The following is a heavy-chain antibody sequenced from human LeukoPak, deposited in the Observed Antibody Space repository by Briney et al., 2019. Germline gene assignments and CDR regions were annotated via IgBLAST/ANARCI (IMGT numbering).Heavy chain of an antibody. CDR2: ISSSSSTI. CDR1: GFTFSSYS. Sequence: GGSLRLSCAASGFTFSSYSMNWVRQAPGKGLEWVSYISSSSSTIYYADSVKGRFTISRDNAKNSLYLQMNSLRAEDTAVYYCARDPSREYYDFWSGYSGAFDIWGQGTMVTVSS. J-gene: IGHJ3*02. D-gene: IGHD3-3*01. CDR3: ARDPSREYYDFWSGYSGAFDI. V-gene: IGHV3-48*04.